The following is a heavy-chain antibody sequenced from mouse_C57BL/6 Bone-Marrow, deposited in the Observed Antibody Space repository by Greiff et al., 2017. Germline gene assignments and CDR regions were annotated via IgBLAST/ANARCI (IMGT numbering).Heavy chain of an antibody. V-gene: IGHV6-3*01. CDR1: GFTFSNYW. Sequence: EVKLMESGGGLVQPGGSMKLSCVASGFTFSNYWMNWVRQSPEKGLEWVAQIRLKSDNYATHYAESVKGRFTISRDDSKSSVYLQMSNLRAEDTGIYYCTAWYYFDYWGQGTTLTVSS. CDR3: TAWYYFDY. J-gene: IGHJ2*01. CDR2: IRLKSDNYAT.